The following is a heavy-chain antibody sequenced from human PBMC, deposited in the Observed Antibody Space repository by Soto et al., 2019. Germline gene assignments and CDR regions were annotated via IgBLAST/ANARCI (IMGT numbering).Heavy chain of an antibody. Sequence: SETLSLTCTVSGGSISSSSYYWGWIRQPPGKGLEWIGYIYYSGSTNYNPSLKSRVTISVDTSKNQFSLKLSSVTAADTAVYYCARHEWGIVATNFDYWGQGTLVTVSS. CDR2: IYYSGST. D-gene: IGHD5-12*01. CDR1: GGSISSSSYY. CDR3: ARHEWGIVATNFDY. V-gene: IGHV4-39*01. J-gene: IGHJ4*02.